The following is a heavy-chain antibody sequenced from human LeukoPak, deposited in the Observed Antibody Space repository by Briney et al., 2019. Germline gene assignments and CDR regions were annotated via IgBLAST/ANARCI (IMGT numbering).Heavy chain of an antibody. CDR3: ARGRDFWSGYYDY. Sequence: SETLPLTCTVSGGSISSSSYYWGWIRQPPGKGLEWIGSIYYSGSTYYNPSLKSRVTISVDTSKIHFSLKLSSVTAADTAVYYCARGRDFWSGYYDYWGQGTQVTVSS. D-gene: IGHD3-3*01. V-gene: IGHV4-39*02. CDR1: GGSISSSSYY. CDR2: IYYSGST. J-gene: IGHJ4*02.